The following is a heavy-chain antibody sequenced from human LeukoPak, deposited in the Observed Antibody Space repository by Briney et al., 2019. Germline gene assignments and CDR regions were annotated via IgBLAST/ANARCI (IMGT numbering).Heavy chain of an antibody. Sequence: PGGSLRLSCAASGVTLSRYPMIWVRHAPGKGLEWVSTLRSGGGGTYYAVYVRGRFTISRDDYKNTLYLEMFSLTAEDTARYYCAKGYSSGWYAFDSWGQGTLVTVSS. CDR3: AKGYSSGWYAFDS. CDR2: LRSGGGGT. D-gene: IGHD6-19*01. CDR1: GVTLSRYP. J-gene: IGHJ4*02. V-gene: IGHV3-23*01.